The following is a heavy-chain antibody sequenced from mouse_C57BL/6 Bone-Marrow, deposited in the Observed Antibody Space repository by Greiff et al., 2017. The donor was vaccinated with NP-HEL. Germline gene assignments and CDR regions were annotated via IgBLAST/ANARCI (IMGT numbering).Heavy chain of an antibody. Sequence: VKLQESGAELARPGASVKLSCKASGYTFTSYGISWVKQRTGQGLEWIGEIYPRSGNTYYNEKFKGKATLTADKSSSTAYMELRSLTSEDSAVYFCASPRDWYFDVWGTGTTVTVSS. CDR1: GYTFTSYG. CDR2: IYPRSGNT. D-gene: IGHD3-1*01. V-gene: IGHV1-81*01. J-gene: IGHJ1*03. CDR3: ASPRDWYFDV.